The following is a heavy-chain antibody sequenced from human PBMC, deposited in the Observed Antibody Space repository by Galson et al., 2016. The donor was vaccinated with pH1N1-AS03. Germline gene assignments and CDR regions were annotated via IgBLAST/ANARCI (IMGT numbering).Heavy chain of an antibody. Sequence: SLRLSCAASAFTFSTYSMNWVRQAPGKGLEWVSFISRSGNYIYYADSVKGRFTISRDNAKNSLYLQMNSLRAEDTAVYFCVRALTGSLGTHPYTFDYWGQGTLVIVSS. V-gene: IGHV3-21*01. D-gene: IGHD3-16*01. CDR2: ISRSGNYI. J-gene: IGHJ4*02. CDR3: VRALTGSLGTHPYTFDY. CDR1: AFTFSTYS.